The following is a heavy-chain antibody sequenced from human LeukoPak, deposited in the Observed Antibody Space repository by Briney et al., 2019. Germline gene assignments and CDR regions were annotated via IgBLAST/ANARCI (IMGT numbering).Heavy chain of an antibody. CDR1: GFTFSSYS. CDR2: ISSSTNTI. CDR3: ATSGSYRFDY. J-gene: IGHJ4*02. D-gene: IGHD1-26*01. V-gene: IGHV3-48*02. Sequence: GGSLRLSCAASGFTFSSYSMNWVRQAPGKGLEWVSYISSSTNTIYYADSVKGRFTISRDNAQSSLSLQMNSLRDEDTAVYYCATSGSYRFDYWGQGTLVTVSS.